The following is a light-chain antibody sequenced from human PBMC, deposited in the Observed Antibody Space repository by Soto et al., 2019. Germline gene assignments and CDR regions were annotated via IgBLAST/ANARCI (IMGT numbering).Light chain of an antibody. V-gene: IGLV2-14*03. Sequence: QSALTQPASVSGSPGQSITISCTGTSSDVGAYNYVSWYQQHPGKAPRLMIYDVSNRPSGVSNRFSGSKSGNTASLTISGLQAEDEADYYCISYTSDNIPYVFGTGTKLTVL. J-gene: IGLJ1*01. CDR2: DVS. CDR1: SSDVGAYNY. CDR3: ISYTSDNIPYV.